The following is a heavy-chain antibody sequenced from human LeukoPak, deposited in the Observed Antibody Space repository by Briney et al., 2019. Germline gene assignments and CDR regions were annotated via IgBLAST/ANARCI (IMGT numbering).Heavy chain of an antibody. CDR2: IYYSGST. CDR1: GGSITSYY. Sequence: SETLSLTCTVSGGSITSYYWSWIRQPPGKGLEWIGCIYYSGSTNYNPSLKSRVTMSVDTSKNQFSLKLSSVTAADTAVYYCASQGDSSGYYYPAGWFDPWGQGTLVTVSS. CDR3: ASQGDSSGYYYPAGWFDP. V-gene: IGHV4-59*12. D-gene: IGHD3-22*01. J-gene: IGHJ5*02.